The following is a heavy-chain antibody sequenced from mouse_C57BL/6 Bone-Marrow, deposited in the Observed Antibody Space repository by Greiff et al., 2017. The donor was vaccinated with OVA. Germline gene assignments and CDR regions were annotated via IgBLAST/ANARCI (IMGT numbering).Heavy chain of an antibody. D-gene: IGHD1-1*01. CDR2: ISSGGSYT. CDR3: ARHGDYGSFFDY. J-gene: IGHJ2*01. CDR1: GFTFSSYG. Sequence: EVKVEESGGDLVKPGGSLKLSCAASGFTFSSYGMSWVRQTPDKRLEWVATISSGGSYTSYPDSVKGRFTISRDNAKNTLYLQMRRLKSEDTAMYYCARHGDYGSFFDYWGQGTTLTVSS. V-gene: IGHV5-6*02.